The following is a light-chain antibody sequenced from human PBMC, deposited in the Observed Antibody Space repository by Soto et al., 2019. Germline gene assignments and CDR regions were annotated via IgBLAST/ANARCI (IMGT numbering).Light chain of an antibody. CDR3: AAWDDSLNGVV. CDR1: SSHIGSNT. CDR2: SNN. Sequence: QSVLTQPPSASGTPGQRGTISCSGSSSHIGSNTVNWYQQPPGTAPTLLIYSNNQRPSGVPDRFSGSKSGTSASLAISGLQSEDEADYYCAAWDDSLNGVVFGGGTKLTGL. J-gene: IGLJ2*01. V-gene: IGLV1-44*01.